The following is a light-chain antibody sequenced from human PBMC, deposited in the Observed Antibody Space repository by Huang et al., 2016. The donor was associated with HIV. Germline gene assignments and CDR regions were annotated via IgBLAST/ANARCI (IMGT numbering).Light chain of an antibody. V-gene: IGKV3-15*01. CDR2: AAS. CDR3: QQHNSWPRT. CDR1: QSIGSN. J-gene: IGKJ1*01. Sequence: EIVMTQSPATLSVSPGERATPSCRASQSIGSNLAWYQQRRGQAPRLLIYAASTRATGIPARFSGSGSGTEFTLTVSSLQSEDFAVYYCQQHNSWPRTFGQGTRV.